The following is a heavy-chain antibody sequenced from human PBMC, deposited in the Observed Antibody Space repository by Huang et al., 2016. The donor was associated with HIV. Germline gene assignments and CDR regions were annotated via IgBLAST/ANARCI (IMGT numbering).Heavy chain of an antibody. CDR1: GYTFNGYG. J-gene: IGHJ3*02. CDR2: IYPGDSDT. CDR3: ARQGVGDFVVEPTGLGAFDI. D-gene: IGHD2-2*01. V-gene: IGHV5-51*01. Sequence: EVQLVQSGAVVKKPGESLKISCKGSGYTFNGYGIGWVRQMPGKGLEWMLIIYPGDSDTTYSPSCQGEVISSADKSISTAYLQWSGRKASDTAMYYCARQGVGDFVVEPTGLGAFDIWGQGTMVTVSS.